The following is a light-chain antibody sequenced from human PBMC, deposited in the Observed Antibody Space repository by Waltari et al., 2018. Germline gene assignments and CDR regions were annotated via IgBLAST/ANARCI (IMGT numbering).Light chain of an antibody. CDR3: QQYYSSPPWT. CDR2: WAS. CDR1: QSIFYTSSNKDY. Sequence: DIVMIQSPDSLAVSLGERVTINCKSSQSIFYTSSNKDYLAWYQQKSGQPPKLLITWASTRESGVPDRFSGSGSGTDFTLTISSLQAEDVAVYYCQQYYSSPPWTFGQGTKVEIK. V-gene: IGKV4-1*01. J-gene: IGKJ1*01.